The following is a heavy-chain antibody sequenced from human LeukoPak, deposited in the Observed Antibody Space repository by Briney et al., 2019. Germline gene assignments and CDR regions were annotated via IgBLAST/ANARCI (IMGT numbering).Heavy chain of an antibody. V-gene: IGHV3-7*01. CDR2: IKQDGSEK. CDR1: GFTFSSYW. J-gene: IGHJ6*03. Sequence: PGGSLRLSCAASGFTFSSYWMSWVRRAPGKGLEWVANIKQDGSEKYYVDSVKGRFTISRDNAKNSLYLQMNSLRAEDTAVYYCAREWDLENKYYYYYYVDVGGQGNTVTGSS. CDR3: AREWDLENKYYYYYYVDV. D-gene: IGHD1-26*01.